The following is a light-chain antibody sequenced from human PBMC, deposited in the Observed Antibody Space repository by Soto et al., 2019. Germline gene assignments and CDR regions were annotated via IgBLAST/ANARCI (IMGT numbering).Light chain of an antibody. J-gene: IGLJ2*01. Sequence: SYELTQPPSVSVSPGQTASITCSGDKLGDKYACWYQQKPGQSPVLVIYQDKKRPSGIPERFSGSNSGNTATLTISGTQAMDEADYYCQAWDSGFVVFGGGTKRTVL. CDR3: QAWDSGFVV. CDR1: KLGDKY. CDR2: QDK. V-gene: IGLV3-1*01.